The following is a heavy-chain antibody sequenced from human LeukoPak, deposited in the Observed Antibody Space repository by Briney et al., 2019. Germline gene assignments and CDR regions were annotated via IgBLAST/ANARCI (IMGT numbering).Heavy chain of an antibody. J-gene: IGHJ4*02. Sequence: GGSLRLSCAASGFTFSSYSMNWVRQAPGKGLEWVSYISGSSSTIYYADSVKGRFTISRDNAKNSLYLQMNSLRAEDTAVYYCARDTGGMTTVTSFSLGYFDYWGQGTLVTVSS. CDR3: ARDTGGMTTVTSFSLGYFDY. V-gene: IGHV3-48*01. CDR1: GFTFSSYS. D-gene: IGHD4-17*01. CDR2: ISGSSSTI.